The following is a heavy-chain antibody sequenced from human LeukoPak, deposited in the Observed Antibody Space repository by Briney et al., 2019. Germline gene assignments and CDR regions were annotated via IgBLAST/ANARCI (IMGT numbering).Heavy chain of an antibody. CDR2: IYYSGST. D-gene: IGHD2-21*02. J-gene: IGHJ4*02. CDR3: ARRGCGGDCFDGTYYFDY. V-gene: IGHV4-59*08. Sequence: SETLSLTCTVSGGSISSYYWSWIRRPPGKGLEWIGSIYYSGSTTYNPSLKSRVTISVDTSKNQFSLKLTSVTAADTAVYYCARRGCGGDCFDGTYYFDYWGQGTLVTVSS. CDR1: GGSISSYY.